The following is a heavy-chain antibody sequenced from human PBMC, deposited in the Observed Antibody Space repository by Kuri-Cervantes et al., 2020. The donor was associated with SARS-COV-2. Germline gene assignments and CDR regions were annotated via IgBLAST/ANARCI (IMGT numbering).Heavy chain of an antibody. J-gene: IGHJ2*01. CDR1: GFTFSSYA. V-gene: IGHV3-23*01. CDR3: AAGITGTGDWYFDL. Sequence: GESLKISCAASGFTFSSYAMSWVRQAPGKGLEWVSAISGSGGSTYYADSVKGRFTISRDNSKNTLYLQMNSLRAEDTAVYYCAAGITGTGDWYFDLWGRGTLVTVSS. CDR2: ISGSGGST. D-gene: IGHD1-7*01.